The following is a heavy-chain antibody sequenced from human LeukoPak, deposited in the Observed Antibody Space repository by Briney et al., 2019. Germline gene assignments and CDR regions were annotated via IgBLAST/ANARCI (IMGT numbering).Heavy chain of an antibody. D-gene: IGHD6-19*01. CDR3: ARGRAGTGGY. V-gene: IGHV1-8*02. CDR2: VNCDNGNT. J-gene: IGHJ4*02. Sequence: ASVKVSCKTSGYTFTSFDINWVRHTTGHGPEWMGWVNCDNGNTGYAQKFQGRVTMTRNTSISTAYMELSSLRSEDTAVHYCARGRAGTGGYWGQGTLVTVSS. CDR1: GYTFTSFD.